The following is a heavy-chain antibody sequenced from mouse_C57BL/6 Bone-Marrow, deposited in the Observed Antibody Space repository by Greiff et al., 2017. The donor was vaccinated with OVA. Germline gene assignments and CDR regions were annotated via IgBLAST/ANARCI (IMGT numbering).Heavy chain of an antibody. J-gene: IGHJ2*01. CDR2: IDPSDSYT. CDR3: ASNPGWAYYFDY. D-gene: IGHD1-1*02. CDR1: GYTFTSYW. Sequence: VQLQQSGAELVRPGTSVKLSCKASGYTFTSYWMHWVKQRPGQGLEWIGVIDPSDSYTNYNQKFKGKATLTVDTSSSTAYMQLSSLTSEDSAFYYCASNPGWAYYFDYWGQGTTLTVSS. V-gene: IGHV1-59*01.